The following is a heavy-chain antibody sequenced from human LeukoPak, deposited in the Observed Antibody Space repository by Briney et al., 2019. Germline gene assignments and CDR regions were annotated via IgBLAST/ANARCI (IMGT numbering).Heavy chain of an antibody. D-gene: IGHD3-3*01. CDR1: GFTFSSYG. CDR3: ARDHLANLASRLFDP. Sequence: PGGSLRLSCAASGFTFSSYGIHWVRQAPGKGLEWVSAISGSGGSTYYADSVKGRFTISRDNSKNTLYLQMNSLRAEDTAVYYCARDHLANLASRLFDPWGQGSLVTVSS. J-gene: IGHJ5*02. CDR2: ISGSGGST. V-gene: IGHV3-23*01.